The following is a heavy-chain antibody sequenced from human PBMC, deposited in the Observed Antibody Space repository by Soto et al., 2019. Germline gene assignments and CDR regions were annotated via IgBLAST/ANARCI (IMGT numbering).Heavy chain of an antibody. V-gene: IGHV3-33*06. Sequence: QVQLVESGGGVVQPGRFLRLSCAASGFTFSSYGMHWVRQAPGKGLEWVAVIWYDGSNKYYADSVKGRFTISRDNSKNTLYLQMNSLRAEDTAVYYCAKNGKYCSGGSCYPYYFDYWGQGTLVTVSS. D-gene: IGHD2-15*01. CDR1: GFTFSSYG. CDR3: AKNGKYCSGGSCYPYYFDY. CDR2: IWYDGSNK. J-gene: IGHJ4*02.